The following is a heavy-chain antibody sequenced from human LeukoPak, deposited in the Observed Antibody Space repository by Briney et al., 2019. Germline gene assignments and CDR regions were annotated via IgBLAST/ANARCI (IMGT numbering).Heavy chain of an antibody. CDR1: GFTFRNYA. V-gene: IGHV3-23*01. CDR3: AKIAVAGPYYYNMDV. J-gene: IGHJ6*03. CDR2: ISGSGGST. D-gene: IGHD6-19*01. Sequence: GSLRLSCAATGFTFRNYAMSWVRQAPGKGLEWVSTISGSGGSTHYADSVKGRFTISRDNSKNTLYLQMNSLRAEDTAVYFCAKIAVAGPYYYNMDVWGKGTTVTISS.